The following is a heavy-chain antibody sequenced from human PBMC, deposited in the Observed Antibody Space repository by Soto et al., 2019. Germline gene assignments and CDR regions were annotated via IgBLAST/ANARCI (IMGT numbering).Heavy chain of an antibody. V-gene: IGHV1-2*02. CDR2: INPNSGGT. J-gene: IGHJ4*02. CDR1: GFTFTGHY. CDR3: RLTSVTAADTAVYFCARAPVGLDTISYFDY. D-gene: IGHD4-17*01. Sequence: ASVKVSCKXSGFTFTGHYIHWVRQAPGQGLEWMGWINPNSGGTSYAQKFQGRLTMTTDTSITTAYMELSRLSSDDTAFYSLRLTSVTAADTAVYFCARAPVGLDTISYFDYWGQGKLVTVSS.